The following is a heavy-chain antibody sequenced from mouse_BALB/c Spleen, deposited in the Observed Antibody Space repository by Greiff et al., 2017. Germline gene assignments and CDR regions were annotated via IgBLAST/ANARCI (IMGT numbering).Heavy chain of an antibody. Sequence: EVQGVESGGGLVQPGGSLKLSCAASGFTFSSYTMSWVRQTPEKRLEWVAYISSGGSYTYYPDSVKGRFTISRDNAKNTLYLQMSSLKSEDTAMYYCTRDRPRTTGAMDYWGQGTSVTVSS. D-gene: IGHD2-1*01. CDR3: TRDRPRTTGAMDY. CDR1: GFTFSSYT. J-gene: IGHJ4*01. CDR2: ISSGGSYT. V-gene: IGHV5-6-4*01.